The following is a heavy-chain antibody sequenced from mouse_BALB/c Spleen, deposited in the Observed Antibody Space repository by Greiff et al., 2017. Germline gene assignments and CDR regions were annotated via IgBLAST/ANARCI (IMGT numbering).Heavy chain of an antibody. V-gene: IGHV8-12*01. J-gene: IGHJ3*01. D-gene: IGHD4-1*02. CDR1: GFSLSTSGMG. Sequence: QVQLKESGPGILQPSQTLSLTCSFSGFSLSTSGMGVSWIRQPSGKGLEWLAHIYWDDDKRYNPSLKSRLTISKDTSRNQVFLKITSVDTADTATYYCARPNFTWFAYWGQGTLGTVSA. CDR3: ARPNFTWFAY. CDR2: IYWDDDK.